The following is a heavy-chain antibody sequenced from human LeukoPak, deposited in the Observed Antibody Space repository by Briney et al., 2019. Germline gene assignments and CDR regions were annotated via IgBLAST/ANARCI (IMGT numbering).Heavy chain of an antibody. CDR2: IIPIFGTA. J-gene: IGHJ6*03. CDR3: ARANSSGWALNYYYYYYYMDV. V-gene: IGHV1-69*13. CDR1: GGTFSSYA. Sequence: ASVEVSCKASGGTFSSYAISWVRQAPGQGLEWMGGIIPIFGTANYAQKFQGRVTITADESTSTAYMELSSLRSEDTAVYYCARANSSGWALNYYYYYYYMDVWGKGTTVTVSS. D-gene: IGHD6-19*01.